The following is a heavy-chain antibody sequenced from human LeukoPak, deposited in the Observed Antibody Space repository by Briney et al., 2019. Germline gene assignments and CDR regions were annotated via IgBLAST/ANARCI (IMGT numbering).Heavy chain of an antibody. J-gene: IGHJ2*01. Sequence: GASVKVSCKASGFTFTSSAMQWVRQARGQRLEWIGWIVVGSGNTNYAQKFQERVTITRDMSTSTAYMELSSLRSEDTAVYYCAAGGVVVAATPWYFDLWGRGTLVAVSS. D-gene: IGHD2-15*01. CDR1: GFTFTSSA. CDR3: AAGGVVVAATPWYFDL. CDR2: IVVGSGNT. V-gene: IGHV1-58*02.